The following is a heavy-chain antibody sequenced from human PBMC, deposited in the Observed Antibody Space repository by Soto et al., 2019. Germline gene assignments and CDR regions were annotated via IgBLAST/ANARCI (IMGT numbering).Heavy chain of an antibody. J-gene: IGHJ4*02. CDR1: GGSISSRSSY. Sequence: QLQLQESGPGLVKPSETLSLTCTVSGGSISSRSSYWGWIRQPPGKGLEWIGTIYYIGNTYYNPSRKSRVAISIDSSKTSFSLKLNSVTTADTAVYYCGAQDYVAKGYQFECWGQGTLVTVSS. CDR3: GAQDYVAKGYQFEC. D-gene: IGHD2-2*01. V-gene: IGHV4-39*02. CDR2: IYYIGNT.